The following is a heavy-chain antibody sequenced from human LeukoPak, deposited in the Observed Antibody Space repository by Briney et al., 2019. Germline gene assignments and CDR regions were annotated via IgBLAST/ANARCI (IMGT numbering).Heavy chain of an antibody. CDR2: IYTSGST. CDR3: ARDRSPFYYDSSGYYRGDFDY. CDR1: GGSISSYY. J-gene: IGHJ4*02. D-gene: IGHD3-22*01. V-gene: IGHV4-4*07. Sequence: PSETLSLTCTVSGGSISSYYWSWIRQPAGKGLEWIGRIYTSGSTNYNPSLKSRVTMSVDTSKNQFSLKLSPVTAADTAVYYCARDRSPFYYDSSGYYRGDFDYWGQGTLVTVSS.